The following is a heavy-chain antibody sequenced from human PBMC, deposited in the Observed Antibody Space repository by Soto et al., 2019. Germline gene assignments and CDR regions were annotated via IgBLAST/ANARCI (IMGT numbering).Heavy chain of an antibody. CDR2: INPNSGGT. V-gene: IGHV1-2*04. CDR1: GYTFTGYY. Sequence: ASVKVSCKASGYTFTGYYMHWVRQAPGQGLEWMGWINPNSGGTNYAQKFQGWVTMTRDTSISTAYMELSRLRSDDTAVYYCATQRDYGDYGAFDYWGQGTLVTVSS. J-gene: IGHJ4*02. D-gene: IGHD4-17*01. CDR3: ATQRDYGDYGAFDY.